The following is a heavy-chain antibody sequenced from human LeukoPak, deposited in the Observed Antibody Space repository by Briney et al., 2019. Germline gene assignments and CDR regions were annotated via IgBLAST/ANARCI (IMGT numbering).Heavy chain of an antibody. V-gene: IGHV2-70*04. CDR2: IDWEDDK. CDR1: GFSLSTSGMR. Sequence: SGPALVKPTQTLTLTCTFSGFSLSTSGMRVSWIRQPPGKALEWLARIDWEDDKFYSTSLKTRLTISKDTSKNQVVLTMTNMDPVDTATYYCARDYGGNRFDYWGQGTLVTVSS. CDR3: ARDYGGNRFDY. J-gene: IGHJ4*02. D-gene: IGHD4-23*01.